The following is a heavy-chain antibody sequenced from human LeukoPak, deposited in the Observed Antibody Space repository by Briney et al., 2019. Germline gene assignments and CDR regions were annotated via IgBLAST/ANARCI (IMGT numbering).Heavy chain of an antibody. Sequence: GASVKVSCKASGYTFISYYMHWVRQAPGQGLEWMGIINPSGGRTSNAQKFQGRVTMTRDTSTSTVYMELSSLRSEDTAVYYCARQESTYGSGSYYPHPFDYWGQGTLVTVSS. V-gene: IGHV1-46*01. D-gene: IGHD3-10*01. J-gene: IGHJ4*02. CDR2: INPSGGRT. CDR1: GYTFISYY. CDR3: ARQESTYGSGSYYPHPFDY.